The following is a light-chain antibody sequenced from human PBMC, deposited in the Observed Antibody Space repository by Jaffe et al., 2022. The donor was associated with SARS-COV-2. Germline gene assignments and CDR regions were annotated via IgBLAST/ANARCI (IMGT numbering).Light chain of an antibody. CDR3: QQCNSYPWT. Sequence: DIQMTQSPSTLSASVGDRVTITCRASQSISSWLAWYQQKPGKAPKLLIYKASSLESGVPSRFSGSGSGTEFTLTINSLQPADFATYYCQQCNSYPWTFGQGTKVEIK. CDR1: QSISSW. CDR2: KAS. V-gene: IGKV1-5*03. J-gene: IGKJ1*01.